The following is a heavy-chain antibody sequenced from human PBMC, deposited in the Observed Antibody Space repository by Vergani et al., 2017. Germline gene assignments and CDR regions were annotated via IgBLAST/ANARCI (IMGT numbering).Heavy chain of an antibody. Sequence: QVQLVQSGAEVKKPGSSVKVSCKASGGTFSSYAISWVRQAPGQGLEWMGGIIPIFGTANYAQKFQGRVTITADESPSTAYMDLSSLRSEDTAVYYWAGGRSGDYVFNWFDSWGQGTLVTVSS. D-gene: IGHD4-17*01. CDR1: GGTFSSYA. CDR3: AGGRSGDYVFNWFDS. V-gene: IGHV1-69*01. J-gene: IGHJ5*01. CDR2: IIPIFGTA.